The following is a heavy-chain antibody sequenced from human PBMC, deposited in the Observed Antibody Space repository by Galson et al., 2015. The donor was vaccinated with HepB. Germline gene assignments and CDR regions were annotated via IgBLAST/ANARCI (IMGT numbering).Heavy chain of an antibody. Sequence: SLRLSCAASGFTFGDYAMSWFRQAPGKGLEWVGFIRSKAYGGTTEYAASVKGRFTISRDDSKSIAYLQMNSLKTEDTAVYYCTRDLGGSTSYYYYGMDVWGQGTTVTVSS. CDR3: TRDLGGSTSYYYYGMDV. D-gene: IGHD3-16*01. V-gene: IGHV3-49*03. J-gene: IGHJ6*02. CDR2: IRSKAYGGTT. CDR1: GFTFGDYA.